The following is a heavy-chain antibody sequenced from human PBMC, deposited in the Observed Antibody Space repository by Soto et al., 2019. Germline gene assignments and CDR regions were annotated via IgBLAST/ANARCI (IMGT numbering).Heavy chain of an antibody. D-gene: IGHD4-17*01. Sequence: SETLSLTCAVYGGSFSGYYWSWIRQPPGKGLEWIGEINHSGSTNYNPSLKSRVTISVDTSKNQFSLKLSSVTAADTAVYYCARGDYGDAFDYWGQGTLVTVSS. CDR3: ARGDYGDAFDY. V-gene: IGHV4-34*01. J-gene: IGHJ4*02. CDR1: GGSFSGYY. CDR2: INHSGST.